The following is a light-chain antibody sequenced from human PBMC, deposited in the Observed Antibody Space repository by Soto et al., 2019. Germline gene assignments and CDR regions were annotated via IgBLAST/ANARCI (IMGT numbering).Light chain of an antibody. V-gene: IGKV3-11*01. J-gene: IGKJ5*01. CDR3: QQRSKWPPIT. Sequence: EIVLTQSPATMSLSPGERATLSCRASQCVSSYLAWYQQKPGQAPRLLIYDASNRATDIPARFSGSASGTEFTLTISSLEPEDFAVYYCQQRSKWPPITFGQGTRLEIK. CDR2: DAS. CDR1: QCVSSY.